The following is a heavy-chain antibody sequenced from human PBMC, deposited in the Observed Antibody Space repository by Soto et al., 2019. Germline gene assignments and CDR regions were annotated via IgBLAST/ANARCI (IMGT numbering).Heavy chain of an antibody. J-gene: IGHJ4*02. CDR2: ISGSGVST. V-gene: IGHV3-23*01. Sequence: EVQLLESGGGLVQPGGSLRLSCAASGFTFSSYAMSWVRQAPGKGLEWVSAISGSGVSTYYTDSVKGRFTISRDNSKNTLYLQMNSLRAEDTAVYYCAKEGEHSSGWANFDYWGQGTLVTVSS. D-gene: IGHD6-19*01. CDR3: AKEGEHSSGWANFDY. CDR1: GFTFSSYA.